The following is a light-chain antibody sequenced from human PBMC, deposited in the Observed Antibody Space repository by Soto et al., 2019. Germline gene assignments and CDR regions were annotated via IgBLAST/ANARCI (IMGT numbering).Light chain of an antibody. V-gene: IGLV2-8*01. CDR3: SSYAGYNNFV. CDR2: EVY. CDR1: SSDVGGYNY. Sequence: QSALTQPASVSGSPGQSITISCTGTSSDVGGYNYVSWYQQHPGKAPKLMIYEVYKRPSGVPNRFSGSKSGNRASLTVSGLQAEYEADYYCSSYAGYNNFVVGTGTKLTVL. J-gene: IGLJ1*01.